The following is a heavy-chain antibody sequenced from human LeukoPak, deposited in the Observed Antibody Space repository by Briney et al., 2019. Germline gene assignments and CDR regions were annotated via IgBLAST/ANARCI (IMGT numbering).Heavy chain of an antibody. J-gene: IGHJ6*02. CDR1: GYTFTDYY. Sequence: ASVKVSCKASGYTFTDYYMHWVRQAPGQGLEWMGWINHNSGATNYAQKFQGRVTMTRDTSISTAYMELSRLRSDDTAVYYCAKATSLVVPAADHYYYGLDVWGQGTTVTVSS. V-gene: IGHV1-2*02. CDR3: AKATSLVVPAADHYYYGLDV. D-gene: IGHD2-2*01. CDR2: INHNSGAT.